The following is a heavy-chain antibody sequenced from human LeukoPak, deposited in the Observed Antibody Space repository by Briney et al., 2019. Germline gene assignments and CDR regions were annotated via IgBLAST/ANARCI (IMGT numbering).Heavy chain of an antibody. CDR3: AKGYCTSTSCVGDYYYYGMDV. CDR1: GFTFSSYT. D-gene: IGHD2-2*01. Sequence: GGSLRLSCAASGFTFSSYTMIWVRQAPGKGLEWVSVIYSGGSTYYADSVKGRFTISRDNSKNTLYLQMNSLRAEDTAVYYCAKGYCTSTSCVGDYYYYGMDVWGQGTTVTVSS. V-gene: IGHV3-66*01. CDR2: IYSGGST. J-gene: IGHJ6*02.